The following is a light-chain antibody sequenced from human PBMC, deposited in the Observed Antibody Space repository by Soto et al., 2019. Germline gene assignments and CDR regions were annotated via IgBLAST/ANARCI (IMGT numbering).Light chain of an antibody. CDR3: QHYSTWLWT. V-gene: IGKV3-15*01. Sequence: EIVMTQSPATLSVSPGERATLSCRASQSVSSKLAWYQQKPGQGPRLLIYGASSRATGIPARFSGSGSGTEFTLTISSLQSEDFACYYCQHYSTWLWTFGQGTKVEIK. J-gene: IGKJ1*01. CDR2: GAS. CDR1: QSVSSK.